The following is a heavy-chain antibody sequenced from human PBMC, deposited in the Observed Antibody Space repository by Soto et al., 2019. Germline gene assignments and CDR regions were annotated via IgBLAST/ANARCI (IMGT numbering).Heavy chain of an antibody. CDR3: ASSSFWGGYYDY. V-gene: IGHV3-21*01. D-gene: IGHD3-3*01. J-gene: IGHJ4*02. CDR1: GYTITHYT. Sequence: SLRLSCEASGYTITHYTMNWVRQPPGKGLEWVSSISGSGLYISYADSVKGRFTISRDNAKNSLYLQIHSLRVEDTAVYYCASSSFWGGYYDYWGQGTLVTVSS. CDR2: ISGSGLYI.